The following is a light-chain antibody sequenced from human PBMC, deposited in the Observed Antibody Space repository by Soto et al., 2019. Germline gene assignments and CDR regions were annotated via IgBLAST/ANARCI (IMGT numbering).Light chain of an antibody. CDR2: DTS. V-gene: IGLV7-46*01. J-gene: IGLJ1*01. Sequence: QSAVTQEPSLTVSPGGTVTLTCGSSTGAVTSGHYPYWFQQKPGQAPRTLIYDTSNKHSWTPARFSGYLLGGKAALTLSGAQPEDEAEYFCLLSFNGPYVFGGGTKVTVL. CDR1: TGAVTSGHY. CDR3: LLSFNGPYV.